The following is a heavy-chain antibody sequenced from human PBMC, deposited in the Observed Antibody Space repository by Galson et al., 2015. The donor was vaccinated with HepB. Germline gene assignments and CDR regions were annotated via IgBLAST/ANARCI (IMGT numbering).Heavy chain of an antibody. J-gene: IGHJ4*02. CDR3: VSVADSDYGYHSHFDS. CDR2: ISSNTIYT. V-gene: IGHV3-11*06. Sequence: SLRLSCAASGFTFSDYYMTWIRQAPGKGLEWLAYISSNTIYTNYADSVKGRFTISRDNIKNSMYLQMNSLRAEDAAVYYCVSVADSDYGYHSHFDSWGLGTLVTVPS. CDR1: GFTFSDYY. D-gene: IGHD4-17*01.